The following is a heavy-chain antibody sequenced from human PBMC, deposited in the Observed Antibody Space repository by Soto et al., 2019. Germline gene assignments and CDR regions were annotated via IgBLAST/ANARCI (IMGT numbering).Heavy chain of an antibody. Sequence: PGGSLRLSCASSGFTFSSYAMSWVRQAPGKGLEWVSAISGSGGSTYYADSVKGRLTISRDNSKNTLYLQMNSLRAEDTAVYYCAKYSNYHYYYGLDVWGQGTTVTVSS. D-gene: IGHD4-4*01. CDR3: AKYSNYHYYYGLDV. CDR1: GFTFSSYA. J-gene: IGHJ6*02. V-gene: IGHV3-23*01. CDR2: ISGSGGST.